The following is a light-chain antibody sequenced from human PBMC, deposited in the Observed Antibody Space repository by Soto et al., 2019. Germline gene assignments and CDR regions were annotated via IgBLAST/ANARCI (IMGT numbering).Light chain of an antibody. V-gene: IGKV3-20*01. Sequence: EIVLTQSPGTLSLSPGERATLSCRASQRVAGNYLAWYQQKPGQAPRLLIHDVSNRATGIPARFSGSGSGTDFTLTISRLEPEDFAVYYCQQYGSSPPWTFGQGTKVEIK. CDR3: QQYGSSPPWT. CDR1: QRVAGNY. J-gene: IGKJ1*01. CDR2: DVS.